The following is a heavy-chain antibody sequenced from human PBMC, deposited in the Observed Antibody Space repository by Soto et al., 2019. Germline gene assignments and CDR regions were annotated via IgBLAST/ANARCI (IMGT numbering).Heavy chain of an antibody. Sequence: SETLSLTCTVSGGSISSGGYYWSWIRQHPGKGLEWIGYIYYSGSTYYNPSLKSRVTISVDTSKNQFSLKLSSVTAADTAVYYWARGGIVVVPAPTNYYYYSGRDVWGQGPTVTVPS. V-gene: IGHV4-31*03. D-gene: IGHD2-2*01. J-gene: IGHJ6*02. CDR3: ARGGIVVVPAPTNYYYYSGRDV. CDR1: GGSISSGGYY. CDR2: IYYSGST.